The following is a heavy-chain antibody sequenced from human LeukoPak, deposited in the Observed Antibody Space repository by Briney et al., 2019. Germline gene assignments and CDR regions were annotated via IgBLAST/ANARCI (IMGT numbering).Heavy chain of an antibody. J-gene: IGHJ5*02. V-gene: IGHV3-33*01. CDR2: ICSDGSEK. D-gene: IGHD6-19*01. CDR1: GFTFSSYV. CDR3: VRSADSSGLYSWFDP. Sequence: GGSLRLSCAPSGFTFSSYVMHWVRQAPGKGLEGVAAICSDGSEKYYGGALKGRFTVSRDNSRNTLYLQMNTLRVDDTAVYYCVRSADSSGLYSWFDPWGQGTLVTVSS.